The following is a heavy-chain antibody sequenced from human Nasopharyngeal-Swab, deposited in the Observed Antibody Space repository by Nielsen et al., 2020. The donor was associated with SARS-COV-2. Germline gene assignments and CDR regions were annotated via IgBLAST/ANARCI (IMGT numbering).Heavy chain of an antibody. CDR3: ARQWLDVGDYFIDYYYYMDV. Sequence: SETLSLTCTVSGGSISSSSYYWGWIRQPPGKGLEWIGSIYYSGSTYYNPSLKSRVTISVDTSKNQFSLKLSSVTAADTAVYYCARQWLDVGDYFIDYYYYMDVWGKGTTVTVSS. J-gene: IGHJ6*03. CDR1: GGSISSSSYY. V-gene: IGHV4-39*01. CDR2: IYYSGST. D-gene: IGHD3-22*01.